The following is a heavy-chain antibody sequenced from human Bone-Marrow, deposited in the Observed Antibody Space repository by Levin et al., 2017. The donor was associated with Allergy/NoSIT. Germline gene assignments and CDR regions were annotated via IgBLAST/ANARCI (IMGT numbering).Heavy chain of an antibody. D-gene: IGHD6-13*01. CDR1: GFTFSSYS. J-gene: IGHJ5*02. CDR3: ATEGSSSWYNWFDP. Sequence: QPSETLSLTCAASGFTFSSYSMTWVRQAPGKGLEWVSYISPASSTIYYADSVKGRFTISRDNAKNSLYLQMNSLTDEDTAVYYCATEGSSSWYNWFDPWGQGILVTVSS. V-gene: IGHV3-48*02. CDR2: ISPASSTI.